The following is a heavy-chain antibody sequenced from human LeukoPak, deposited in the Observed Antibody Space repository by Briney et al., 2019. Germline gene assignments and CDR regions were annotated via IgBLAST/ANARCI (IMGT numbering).Heavy chain of an antibody. CDR1: GYTFTGYY. D-gene: IGHD2-8*01. Sequence: GASVKVSCKASGYTFTGYYMHWVRQAPGQGLEWMGWINPNSGGTNYAQKFQGRVTMTRDTSISTAYMELSRLRSDDTAVYYCARGGYCTNGVCYDAFDIWGQGTMVTVSS. J-gene: IGHJ3*02. CDR3: ARGGYCTNGVCYDAFDI. V-gene: IGHV1-2*02. CDR2: INPNSGGT.